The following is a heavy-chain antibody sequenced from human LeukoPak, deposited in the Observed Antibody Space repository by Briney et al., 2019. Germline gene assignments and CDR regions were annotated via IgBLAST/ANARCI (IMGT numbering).Heavy chain of an antibody. V-gene: IGHV3-30*18. CDR1: GFTFSSYG. CDR3: AKDPTHYRVWDYYETIGLSY. CDR2: ILYDGSNK. D-gene: IGHD3-22*01. Sequence: GGSLRLSCAASGFTFSSYGMHWVRQAPGKGLEWVAVILYDGSNKYYADSVKGRFTISRDNSKNTLYLQMNSLRAEDTAVYYCAKDPTHYRVWDYYETIGLSYWGQGTLVTVSS. J-gene: IGHJ4*02.